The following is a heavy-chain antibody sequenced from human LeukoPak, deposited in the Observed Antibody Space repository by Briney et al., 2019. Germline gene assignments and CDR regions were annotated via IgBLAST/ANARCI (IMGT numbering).Heavy chain of an antibody. CDR2: ISAYNGNT. V-gene: IGHV1-18*01. D-gene: IGHD1-26*01. CDR1: GYTFTSYG. CDR3: ARGVIVGATFYYYYYMDV. J-gene: IGHJ6*03. Sequence: ASVKVSCKASGYTFTSYGISWVRQAPGQGLEWMGWISAYNGNTNYAQKLQGRVTMTTDTSTSTAYMELRSLRSDDTAVYYCARGVIVGATFYYYYYMDVWGKGTTVTVSS.